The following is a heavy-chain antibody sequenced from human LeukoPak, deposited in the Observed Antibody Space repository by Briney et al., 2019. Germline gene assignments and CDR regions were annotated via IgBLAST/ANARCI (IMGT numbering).Heavy chain of an antibody. CDR3: AKSPKGSSWYSCDY. Sequence: PGGSLRLSCAASGFTFSSYGMHWVRQAPGKGLEWVAVISYDGSNKYYADSVKGRFTISRDNSKNTLYLQMNSLRAEDTAVYYCAKSPKGSSWYSCDYWGQGTLVTVSS. V-gene: IGHV3-30*18. CDR1: GFTFSSYG. CDR2: ISYDGSNK. J-gene: IGHJ4*02. D-gene: IGHD6-13*01.